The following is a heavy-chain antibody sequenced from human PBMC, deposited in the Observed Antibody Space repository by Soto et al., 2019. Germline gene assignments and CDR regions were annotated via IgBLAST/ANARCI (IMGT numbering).Heavy chain of an antibody. CDR2: ISRSSSYI. V-gene: IGHV3-21*01. CDR1: GFTFSSYS. CDR3: ARGEMATIGHFDY. D-gene: IGHD5-12*01. J-gene: IGHJ4*02. Sequence: LGGSLRLSCAASGFTFSSYSMNWARQAPGKGLEWVSSISRSSSYIYYADSVKGRFTISRDNAKNSLYLQMNSLRAEDTAAYYCARGEMATIGHFDYWGQGTLVTSPQ.